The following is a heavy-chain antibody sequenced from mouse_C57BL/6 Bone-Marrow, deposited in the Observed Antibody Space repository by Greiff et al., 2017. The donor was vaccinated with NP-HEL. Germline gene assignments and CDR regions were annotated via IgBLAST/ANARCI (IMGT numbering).Heavy chain of an antibody. V-gene: IGHV5-17*01. CDR3: ASYDGAWFAY. CDR1: GFTFSDYG. J-gene: IGHJ3*01. D-gene: IGHD2-3*01. Sequence: EVQLVESGGGLVKPGGSLKLSCAASGFTFSDYGMHWVRQAPEKGLEWVAYISRGSSTIYYADTVKGRFTISRDTAKNTLFLQMNSLRSGDTAMYYDASYDGAWFAYGGQGTGVTVTA. CDR2: ISRGSSTI.